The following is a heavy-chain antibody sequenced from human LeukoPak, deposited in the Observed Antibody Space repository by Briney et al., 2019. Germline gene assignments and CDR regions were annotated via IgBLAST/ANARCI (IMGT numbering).Heavy chain of an antibody. D-gene: IGHD5-18*01. CDR2: VYSVGST. V-gene: IGHV3-53*01. J-gene: IGHJ4*02. CDR3: ANDLGWIQLNLG. CDR1: GFTFSSNY. Sequence: PGGSLRLSCVASGFTFSSNYMTWVRQAPGKGLEWVSVVYSVGSTYYADSVKGRFTISRDNSRNTVYLQMNSLRAEDTAVYYCANDLGWIQLNLGRGQGTLVTVSS.